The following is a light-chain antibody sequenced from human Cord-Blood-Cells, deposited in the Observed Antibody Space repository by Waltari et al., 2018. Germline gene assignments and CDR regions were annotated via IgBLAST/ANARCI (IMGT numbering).Light chain of an antibody. CDR1: QSVSSY. CDR2: DAS. J-gene: IGKJ5*01. CDR3: QQRSNWPPIT. Sequence: ILLPQPPAPLSLSPGERATPSCRASQSVSSYLAWYHQKPGQAPRLLIYDASNRATGIPARFSGSGSGTDFTLTISSLEPEDFAVYYCQQRSNWPPITFGQGTRLEIK. V-gene: IGKV3-11*01.